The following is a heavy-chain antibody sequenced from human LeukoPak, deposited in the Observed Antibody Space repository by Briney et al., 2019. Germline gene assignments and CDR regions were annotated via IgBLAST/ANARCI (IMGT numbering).Heavy chain of an antibody. Sequence: GAPVKVSCKASGYTFTNYAISWVRQAPGQRLEWVARISGYNGNSDYAQKVKDRLTVTADTSTAYLEMRGPTSDDTAVYYCARDHGDFVGVRVGFDSWGQGTLVTVSS. V-gene: IGHV1-18*01. CDR1: GYTFTNYA. CDR3: ARDHGDFVGVRVGFDS. J-gene: IGHJ4*02. D-gene: IGHD4-17*01. CDR2: ISGYNGNS.